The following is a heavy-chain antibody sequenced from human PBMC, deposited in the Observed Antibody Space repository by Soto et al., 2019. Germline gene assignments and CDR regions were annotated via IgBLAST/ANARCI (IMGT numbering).Heavy chain of an antibody. CDR1: WGFSDDVGVC. CDR3: VRGGIAGHWFDP. V-gene: IGHV4-31*02. CDR2: IFHSGST. J-gene: IGHJ5*02. Sequence: CLTWTVAWGFSDDVGVCCSWIRQPPGKGLEWLGYIFHSGSTLYTPSLRGRLTLSADTSRNQLSLHLTSVTAADTAVYYCVRGGIAGHWFDPWGQGILVTVSS. D-gene: IGHD2-21*01.